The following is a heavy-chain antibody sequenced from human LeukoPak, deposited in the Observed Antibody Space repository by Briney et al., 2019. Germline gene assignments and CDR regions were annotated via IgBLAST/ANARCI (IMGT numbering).Heavy chain of an antibody. Sequence: ASVKVSCKASGYTFTGYNMHWVRQAPGQGLEWMGWINPNSGGTNYAQKFQGRVTMTRDTSISTAYMELSRLRSDDTAVYYCAPKGDYDFWSGYSAFDYWGQGTLVTVSS. D-gene: IGHD3-3*01. CDR2: INPNSGGT. J-gene: IGHJ4*02. CDR3: APKGDYDFWSGYSAFDY. CDR1: GYTFTGYN. V-gene: IGHV1-2*02.